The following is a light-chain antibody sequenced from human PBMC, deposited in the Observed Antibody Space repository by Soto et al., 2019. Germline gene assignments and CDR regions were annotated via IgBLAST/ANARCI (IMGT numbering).Light chain of an antibody. V-gene: IGLV2-14*01. CDR3: SSYTDSSNYV. Sequence: QSALTQPASVSGSPGQSITISCPGNSSDLAIYNYVSWYQQQPGKAPKLMIYQVTNRPSGVSNRFSGSRSGNTASLTISGLQGEDQADYYCSSYTDSSNYVFVTGTKVTVL. CDR2: QVT. J-gene: IGLJ1*01. CDR1: SSDLAIYNY.